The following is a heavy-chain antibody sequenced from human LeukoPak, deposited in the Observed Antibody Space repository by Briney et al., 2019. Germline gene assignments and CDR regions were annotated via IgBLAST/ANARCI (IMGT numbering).Heavy chain of an antibody. CDR1: GYSFTNHY. V-gene: IGHV5-51*01. D-gene: IGHD3-10*01. Sequence: GESLKISCKGSGYSFTNHYIGWVRLMPGKGLEWMGIIHPGDSDTRYSPSIQGQVTISADKSISTAYLQWSSLKASDTAMYYCARRGYGSGNYYYPNWGQGTLVTVSS. J-gene: IGHJ4*02. CDR3: ARRGYGSGNYYYPN. CDR2: IHPGDSDT.